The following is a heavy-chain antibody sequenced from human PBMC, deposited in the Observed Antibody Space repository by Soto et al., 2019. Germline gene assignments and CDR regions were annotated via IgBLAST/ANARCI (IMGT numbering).Heavy chain of an antibody. Sequence: QLQLQESGSGLVKPSQTLSLTCAVSGGSISSGGYSWSWIRQPPGKGLEWIGYIYHSGSTYYNPSLKSRVTISVDRSKNQFSLKLSSVTAADTAVYYCASTFRNSSGWYRSEYFDYWGQGTLVTVSS. CDR1: GGSISSGGYS. CDR2: IYHSGST. V-gene: IGHV4-30-2*01. D-gene: IGHD6-19*01. CDR3: ASTFRNSSGWYRSEYFDY. J-gene: IGHJ4*02.